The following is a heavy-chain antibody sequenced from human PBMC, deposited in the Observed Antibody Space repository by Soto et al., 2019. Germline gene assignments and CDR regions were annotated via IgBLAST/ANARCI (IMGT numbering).Heavy chain of an antibody. CDR3: ARVAQSIYYYGMDV. J-gene: IGHJ6*02. V-gene: IGHV1-69*01. D-gene: IGHD6-6*01. CDR2: IIPIFGTA. Sequence: QVQLVQSGAEVKKPGSSVKVSCKASGGTLSSYAISWVRQAPGQGLEWMGGIIPIFGTANYAQKFQGRVTITADESTSTADMELSSLRSEDTAVYYCARVAQSIYYYGMDVWGQGTTVTVSS. CDR1: GGTLSSYA.